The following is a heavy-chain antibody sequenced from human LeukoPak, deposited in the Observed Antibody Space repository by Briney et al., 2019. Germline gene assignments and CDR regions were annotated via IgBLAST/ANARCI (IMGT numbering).Heavy chain of an antibody. CDR1: GGTFSSYA. Sequence: ASVKVSCKASGGTFSSYAISWVRQAPGQGLEWMGGIIPIFGTANYAQKFQGRVTITADKSTSTAYMELSSLRSEDTAVYYCARGPPNYYDSSGYGDFDLWGRGTLVTVSS. CDR3: ARGPPNYYDSSGYGDFDL. CDR2: IIPIFGTA. V-gene: IGHV1-69*06. J-gene: IGHJ2*01. D-gene: IGHD3-22*01.